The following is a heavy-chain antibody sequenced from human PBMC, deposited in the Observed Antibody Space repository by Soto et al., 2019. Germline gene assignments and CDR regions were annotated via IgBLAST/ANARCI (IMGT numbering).Heavy chain of an antibody. V-gene: IGHV3-64*01. D-gene: IGHD1-7*01. Sequence: EVQLVESGGGLVQPGGSLRLSCAASGFTFSSYAIHWVRQAPGKGLEYVSGISNNGGSTYYANSVKGRFTISRDNSKNTLYLQMGSLREEDMAVYYCARSDNWSYDYWGQGTLVTVSS. J-gene: IGHJ4*02. CDR2: ISNNGGST. CDR3: ARSDNWSYDY. CDR1: GFTFSSYA.